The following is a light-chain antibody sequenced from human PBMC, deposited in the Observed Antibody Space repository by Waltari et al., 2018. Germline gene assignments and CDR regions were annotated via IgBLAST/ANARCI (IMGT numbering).Light chain of an antibody. Sequence: QSVLTQPPSASGTPGQRVTISCSGSSSNIGSYFVYWYQQLPGTAPKLLTYRNNRRPSGVPARFSGSTSGTAASLAISGLRSEDEADYYCVVWDDSLSGRVFGGGTKLTVL. V-gene: IGLV1-47*01. CDR1: SSNIGSYF. CDR2: RNN. J-gene: IGLJ3*02. CDR3: VVWDDSLSGRV.